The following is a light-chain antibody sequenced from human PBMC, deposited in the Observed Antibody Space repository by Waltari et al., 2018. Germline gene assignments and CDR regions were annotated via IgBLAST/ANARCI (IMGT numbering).Light chain of an antibody. V-gene: IGLV3-10*01. CDR1: ALPNKY. CDR2: EDR. J-gene: IGLJ3*02. Sequence: SYELTQPPSVSVSSGQTARITCSGDALPNKYAYWYQQKSGPAPVLVTYEDRKRPPGIPERFSGSSSGTMATVTISGAQVEDEADYYCYSTDSSGNHRVFGGGTKLTVL. CDR3: YSTDSSGNHRV.